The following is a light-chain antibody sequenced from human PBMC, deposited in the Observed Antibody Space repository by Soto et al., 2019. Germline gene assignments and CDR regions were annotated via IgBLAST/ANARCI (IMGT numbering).Light chain of an antibody. V-gene: IGKV3-15*01. Sequence: IVMTPSPATLSRSPGERAALPFRASQGLNSELAWYQQKPGQPPRLLIYGASTWATGVPARFTGSESGSEFTLTISGLQSEDFAIYYCQQGHSWPLTFGQGTRLEI. CDR2: GAS. CDR3: QQGHSWPLT. J-gene: IGKJ2*01. CDR1: QGLNSE.